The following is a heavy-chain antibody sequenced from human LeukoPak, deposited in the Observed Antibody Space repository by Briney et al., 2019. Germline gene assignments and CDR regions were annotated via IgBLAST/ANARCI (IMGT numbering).Heavy chain of an antibody. CDR1: GFTFNTYS. CDR2: ISSFGSYI. V-gene: IGHV3-21*01. Sequence: GGSLRLSCAASGFTFNTYSMNWVRQAPGKGLEWVSFISSFGSYIYYADSVKGRFTISRDNAKNSLYLQMNSLRGDDTAVYYCARGIFDPWGQGTLVTVSS. CDR3: ARGIFDP. J-gene: IGHJ5*02.